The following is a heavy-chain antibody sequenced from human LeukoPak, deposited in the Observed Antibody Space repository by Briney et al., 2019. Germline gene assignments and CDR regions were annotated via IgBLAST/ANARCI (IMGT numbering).Heavy chain of an antibody. J-gene: IGHJ6*03. CDR3: ARSPAPIGLQFLTAGYYYMDV. V-gene: IGHV4-4*07. CDR1: GGSISSYY. CDR2: IYTSGST. Sequence: SETLSLTCTVSGGSISSYYWSWIRQPAGMGLEWIGRIYTSGSTNYNPSLKSRVTMSVDTSKNQFSLKLRSVTAADTAVYYCARSPAPIGLQFLTAGYYYMDVWGKGTTVTVSS. D-gene: IGHD3-3*01.